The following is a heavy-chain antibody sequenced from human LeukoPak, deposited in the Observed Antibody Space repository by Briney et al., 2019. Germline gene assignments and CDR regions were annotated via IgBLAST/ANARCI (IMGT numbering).Heavy chain of an antibody. D-gene: IGHD6-13*01. CDR3: ARQFQQRVFIDY. CDR2: IYYSGST. CDR1: GGSISSSSYY. Sequence: SETLSLTCTVSGGSISSSSYYWGWIRQPPGKGLEWIGSIYYSGSTYYNPSLKSRVTISVDTSKNQFSLKLSSVTAADTAVYYCARQFQQRVFIDYWGQGTLVTVSS. J-gene: IGHJ4*02. V-gene: IGHV4-39*01.